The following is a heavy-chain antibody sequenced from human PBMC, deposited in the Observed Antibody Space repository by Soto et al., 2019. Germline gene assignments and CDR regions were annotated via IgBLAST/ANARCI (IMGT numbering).Heavy chain of an antibody. CDR2: INPSGVAP. V-gene: IGHV1-46*01. D-gene: IGHD1-1*01. J-gene: IGHJ3*02. CDR3: ASGKGGGNGVFDI. Sequence: QVQLVQSGAEVKKPGASVKVSCKASGYTFTNYYMHWVRQAPGQGLEWMGIINPSGVAPSHAQKFPGRLTMTRDTSRSIVYMDLNSLRFDGTAVYSWASGKGGGNGVFDIWGRGTMVTVSS. CDR1: GYTFTNYY.